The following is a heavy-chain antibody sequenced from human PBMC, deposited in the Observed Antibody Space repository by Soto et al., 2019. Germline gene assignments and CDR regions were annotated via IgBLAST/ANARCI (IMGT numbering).Heavy chain of an antibody. D-gene: IGHD6-13*01. V-gene: IGHV3-48*01. J-gene: IGHJ6*02. CDR1: GYSFDAYI. CDR3: ATWYGNHYFGLDV. Sequence: VQLVESGGALVQPGGSLRLSCAASGYSFDAYIMNWVRQAPGKGLVWVSSINPRGLTKFYADSVRGRFTISRDDASSSLFLQMNNLRAEDTAVYYCATWYGNHYFGLDVWGQGTTVTVSS. CDR2: INPRGLTK.